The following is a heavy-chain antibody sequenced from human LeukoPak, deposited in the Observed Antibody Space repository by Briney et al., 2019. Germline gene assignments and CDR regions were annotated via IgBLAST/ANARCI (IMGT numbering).Heavy chain of an antibody. CDR1: GYTFSSYY. J-gene: IGHJ2*01. Sequence: ASVKDSCKAPGYTFSSYYIHWVRQAPGQGLEWMGIVNPSGAYTRYAQRFQGRVTMTRDTSTNTVYMELSSLRSEDTAVYYCARDQPNIAVADLWGRGTLVTVSS. V-gene: IGHV1-46*01. D-gene: IGHD6-19*01. CDR2: VNPSGAYT. CDR3: ARDQPNIAVADL.